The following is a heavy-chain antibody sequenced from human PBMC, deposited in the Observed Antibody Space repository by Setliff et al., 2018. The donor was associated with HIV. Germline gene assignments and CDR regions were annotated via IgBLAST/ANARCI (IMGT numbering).Heavy chain of an antibody. CDR1: GGSISSASYY. V-gene: IGHV4-61*02. Sequence: PSETLSLTCTVSGGSISSASYYWSWIRQPAGKGLEWIGRIYTSGSTNYNPSLKSRVTISVDTSKNQFSQKLNSVTAADTAVYYCASAISPQYYGSSGYYLAWGQGTLVTVSS. D-gene: IGHD3-22*01. CDR3: ASAISPQYYGSSGYYLA. CDR2: IYTSGST. J-gene: IGHJ5*02.